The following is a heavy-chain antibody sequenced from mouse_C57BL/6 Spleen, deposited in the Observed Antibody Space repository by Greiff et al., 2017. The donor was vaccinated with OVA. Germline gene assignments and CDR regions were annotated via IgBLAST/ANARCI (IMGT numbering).Heavy chain of an antibody. CDR3: ARSDYGSAYYFDY. CDR2: IYPGGGDT. V-gene: IGHV1-63*01. J-gene: IGHJ2*01. D-gene: IGHD1-1*01. Sequence: VQLQQSGAELVRPGTSVKMSCKASGYTFTNYWMGWAKQRPGHGLEWIGDIYPGGGDTKYNEKFKGKATLTADKSSSTAYMQFSSLTSEDSANYDCARSDYGSAYYFDYWGQGTTLTVSS. CDR1: GYTFTNYW.